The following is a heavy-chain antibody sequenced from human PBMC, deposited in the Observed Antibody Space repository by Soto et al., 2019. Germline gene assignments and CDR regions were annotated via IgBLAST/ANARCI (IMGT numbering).Heavy chain of an antibody. CDR3: AKDLRFMITFGGQGYFDY. CDR2: ISGSGGST. Sequence: GGSLRLSCAASGSTFSSYAMSWVRQAPGKGLEWVSAISGSGGSTYYADSVKGRFTISRDNSKNTLYLQMNSLRAEDTAVYYCAKDLRFMITFGGQGYFDYWGQGTLVTVSS. J-gene: IGHJ4*02. D-gene: IGHD3-16*01. CDR1: GSTFSSYA. V-gene: IGHV3-23*01.